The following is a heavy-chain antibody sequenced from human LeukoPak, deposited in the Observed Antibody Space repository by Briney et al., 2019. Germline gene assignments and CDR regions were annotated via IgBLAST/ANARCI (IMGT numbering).Heavy chain of an antibody. CDR1: GFTFDDYG. V-gene: IGHV3-21*01. CDR3: TRGYTGD. CDR2: SSSSYI. Sequence: GGSLRLSCAASGFTFDDYGMSWVRHAPGKGLEWVSSSSSSYIYYADSVKGRFTISRDNAKNSLYLQMNSLKAEDTAIYYCTRGYTGDWGQGTLVTVSS. D-gene: IGHD2-2*02. J-gene: IGHJ4*02.